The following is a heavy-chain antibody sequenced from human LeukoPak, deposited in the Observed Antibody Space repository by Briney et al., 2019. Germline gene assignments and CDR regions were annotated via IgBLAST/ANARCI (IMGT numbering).Heavy chain of an antibody. CDR2: IHYSGST. D-gene: IGHD6-13*01. J-gene: IGHJ5*02. Sequence: PSETLSLTCTVSGGSISSSSYYWGWIRQPPGKGLEWIGSIHYSGSTNYNPSLKSRVTISVDTSKNQFSLKLSSVTAADTAVYYCARGIARTKNWFDPWGQGTLVTVSS. V-gene: IGHV4-39*07. CDR1: GGSISSSSYY. CDR3: ARGIARTKNWFDP.